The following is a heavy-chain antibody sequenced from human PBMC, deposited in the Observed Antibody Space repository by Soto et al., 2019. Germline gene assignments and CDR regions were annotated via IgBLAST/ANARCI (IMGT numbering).Heavy chain of an antibody. V-gene: IGHV1-3*01. Sequence: ASVKVSCKASGYTFTSYAMHWVRQAPGQRLEWMGWISAYNGKTNYAQKFQGRVTITRDTSASTAYMELSSLRSEDTAVYYCANGDYGAFDIWGQGTMVTVSS. CDR3: ANGDYGAFDI. J-gene: IGHJ3*02. CDR2: ISAYNGKT. D-gene: IGHD4-17*01. CDR1: GYTFTSYA.